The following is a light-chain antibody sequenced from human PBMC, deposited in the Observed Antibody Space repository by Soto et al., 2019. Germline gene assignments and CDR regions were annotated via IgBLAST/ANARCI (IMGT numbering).Light chain of an antibody. Sequence: QSVLTQPPSVSGAPGQRVTISCTGSSSNIGAGYDVHWYQQFPGTAPKLLIYANNNRPSGVPDRFSASKSGTSASLAITGLQAGDEAENYSQSTVANLRGVFGTGT. V-gene: IGLV1-40*01. CDR1: SSNIGAGYD. CDR3: QSTVANLRGV. J-gene: IGLJ1*01. CDR2: ANN.